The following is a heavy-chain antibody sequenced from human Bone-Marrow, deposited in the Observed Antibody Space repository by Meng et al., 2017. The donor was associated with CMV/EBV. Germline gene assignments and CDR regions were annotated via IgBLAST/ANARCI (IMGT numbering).Heavy chain of an antibody. D-gene: IGHD3-22*01. CDR2: IIPILGIA. Sequence: SVKVSCKASGYTFTSYGISWVRQAPGQGLEWMGGIIPILGIANYAQKFQGRVTITADKSTSTAYMELSSLRSEDTAVYYCARRAYDSSGYYPYYFDYWGQGTRVTGYS. CDR3: ARRAYDSSGYYPYYFDY. V-gene: IGHV1-69*10. CDR1: GYTFTSYG. J-gene: IGHJ4*02.